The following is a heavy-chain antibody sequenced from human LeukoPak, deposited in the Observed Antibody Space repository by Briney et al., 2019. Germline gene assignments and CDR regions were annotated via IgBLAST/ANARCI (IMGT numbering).Heavy chain of an antibody. D-gene: IGHD2-8*01. CDR1: GGSISSYY. V-gene: IGHV4-59*08. CDR2: IYYSGST. Sequence: SETRSLTCTVSGGSISSYYWSWIRQPPGKGLEWIGYIYYSGSTNYNPSLKSRVTISVDTSKNQFSLKLSSVTAADTAVYYCARHVRYAGHQDYWGQGTLVTVSS. J-gene: IGHJ4*02. CDR3: ARHVRYAGHQDY.